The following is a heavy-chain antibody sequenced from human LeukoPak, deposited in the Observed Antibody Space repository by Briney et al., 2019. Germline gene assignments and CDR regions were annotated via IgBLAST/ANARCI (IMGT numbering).Heavy chain of an antibody. CDR2: INPSGGIT. CDR3: ARDPRVSYCSGGSCSDPEYYFDY. V-gene: IGHV1-46*01. CDR1: GYTFTNYY. D-gene: IGHD2-15*01. J-gene: IGHJ4*02. Sequence: ASVKVSCKASGYTFTNYYMHCVQQDPQQGLKCMRIINPSGGITRDAQKFQGRVTMTSDTSTSTVYVELSSLRSEDTAVYYSARDPRVSYCSGGSCSDPEYYFDYWGQGTLVTVSS.